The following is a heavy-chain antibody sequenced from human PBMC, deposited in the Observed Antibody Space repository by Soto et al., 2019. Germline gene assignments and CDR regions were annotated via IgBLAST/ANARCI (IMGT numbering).Heavy chain of an antibody. D-gene: IGHD3-16*01. CDR1: RYTFISYD. Sequence: QVQLVQSGAEVKKSGASVKVSCKASRYTFISYDINWVRQATGQGLEWMGWMNPNSGNTGYAQKLQGRITMTRNTSMNTAYMELSSLRSEDTAVYYCARGQEVWWNAGPLGLHGLDVW. CDR2: MNPNSGNT. CDR3: ARGQEVWWNAGPLGLHGLDV. V-gene: IGHV1-8*01. J-gene: IGHJ6*01.